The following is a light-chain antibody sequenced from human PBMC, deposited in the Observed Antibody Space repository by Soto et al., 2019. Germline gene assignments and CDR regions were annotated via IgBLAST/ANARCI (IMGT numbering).Light chain of an antibody. J-gene: IGKJ4*01. CDR1: QSVSNY. CDR2: DAS. V-gene: IGKV3-11*01. Sequence: EIVLTQSPATLSLSPGERATLSCRASQSVSNYLAWYQQKPGQAPRLLIYDASNRATGIPARFSGSGSGTDFTLTSSSLEPEDFAVYYCLQRSNWAPLTFGGGNNVEIK. CDR3: LQRSNWAPLT.